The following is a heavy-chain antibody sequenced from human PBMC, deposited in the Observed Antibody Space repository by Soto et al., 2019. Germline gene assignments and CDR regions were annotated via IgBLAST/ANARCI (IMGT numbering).Heavy chain of an antibody. V-gene: IGHV3-74*01. Sequence: EVQLVESGGGLVQSGGSLRLSFAASGFTFRTTWMHWVGQAPGKGLVWVSRISDYGRVNYADSVEGRFTISRDDAKSELYLQMSSLRLEDTAVYYCARGGVEPFDYWGQGALVTVSS. CDR2: ISDYGRV. J-gene: IGHJ4*02. CDR3: ARGGVEPFDY. D-gene: IGHD3-3*01. CDR1: GFTFRTTW.